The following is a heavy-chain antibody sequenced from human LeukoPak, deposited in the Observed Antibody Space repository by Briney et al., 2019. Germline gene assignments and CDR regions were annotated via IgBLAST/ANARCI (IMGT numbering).Heavy chain of an antibody. CDR2: ISSSSTI. CDR3: ASVRWFGELLRTPLRDFDY. J-gene: IGHJ4*02. V-gene: IGHV3-48*01. D-gene: IGHD3-10*01. CDR1: GFTFSSYS. Sequence: GGSLRLSCAASGFTFSSYSMNWVRQAPGKGLEWVSYISSSSTIYYADSVKGRFTISRDNAKNSLYLQMNSLRAEDTAVYYCASVRWFGELLRTPLRDFDYWGQGTLVTVSS.